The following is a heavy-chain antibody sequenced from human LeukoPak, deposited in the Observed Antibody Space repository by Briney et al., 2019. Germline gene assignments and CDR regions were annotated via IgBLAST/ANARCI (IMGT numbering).Heavy chain of an antibody. CDR2: IKQDGSEK. Sequence: GGSLRLSCAASGFTFSSYWMSWVRQAPGKGLEWVANIKQDGSEKYYVDSVKGRFTISRDNAKNSLYLQMNSLRAEDTAAYYCARGGTYYDILTGYYTAWYFDYWGQGTLVTVSS. V-gene: IGHV3-7*04. D-gene: IGHD3-9*01. CDR1: GFTFSSYW. CDR3: ARGGTYYDILTGYYTAWYFDY. J-gene: IGHJ4*02.